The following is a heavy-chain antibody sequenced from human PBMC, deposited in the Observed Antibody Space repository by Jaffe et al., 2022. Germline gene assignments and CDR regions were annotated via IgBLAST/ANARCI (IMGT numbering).Heavy chain of an antibody. CDR3: ARATVAGIGYYYYYYYMDV. J-gene: IGHJ6*03. D-gene: IGHD6-19*01. CDR1: GGSISSGSYY. CDR2: IYTSGST. V-gene: IGHV4-61*02. Sequence: QVQLQESGPGLVKPSQTLSLTCTVSGGSISSGSYYWSWIRQPAGKGLEWIGRIYTSGSTNYNPSLKSRVTISVDTSKNQFSLKLSSVTAADTAVYYCARATVAGIGYYYYYYYMDVWGKGTTVTVSS.